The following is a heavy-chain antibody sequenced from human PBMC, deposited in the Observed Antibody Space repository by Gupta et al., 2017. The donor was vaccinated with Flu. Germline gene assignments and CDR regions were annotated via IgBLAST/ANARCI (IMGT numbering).Heavy chain of an antibody. CDR1: GFTFSSYA. Sequence: EVQLLESGGGLVQPGGYLRLSCAASGFTFSSYAMSWIRQATGKGLEWVSAISGSGGSTYYAESVKGRFTISRDNSKNTLYLQMNSLRAEDTAVYYCAKELRWGIMITFVGVIAPGGSDYWGQGTLVTVSS. CDR3: AKELRWGIMITFVGVIAPGGSDY. D-gene: IGHD3-16*02. V-gene: IGHV3-23*01. J-gene: IGHJ4*02. CDR2: ISGSGGST.